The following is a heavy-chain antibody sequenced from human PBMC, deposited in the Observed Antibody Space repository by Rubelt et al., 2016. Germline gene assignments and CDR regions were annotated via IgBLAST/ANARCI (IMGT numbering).Heavy chain of an antibody. J-gene: IGHJ3*02. Sequence: QVQLQQWGAGLLKPSEALSLTCAVHGGSLIGFYWIWVRQAPGKGLEWSGEINHSGSTNYNPSLKNSDNVSDAQAQNQFSRKLSSVTASDTAVDYWSRVPSSLCAFDIWGQGTMVTVSS. V-gene: IGHV4-34*02. CDR2: INHSGST. CDR1: GGSLIGFY. CDR3: SRVPSSLCAFDI.